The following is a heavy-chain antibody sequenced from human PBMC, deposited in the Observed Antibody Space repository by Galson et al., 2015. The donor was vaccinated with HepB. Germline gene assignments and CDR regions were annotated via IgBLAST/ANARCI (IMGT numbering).Heavy chain of an antibody. V-gene: IGHV3-30*04. CDR3: ARDLYIRAGGGGGSFLGY. D-gene: IGHD1-26*01. J-gene: IGHJ4*02. CDR2: ISYDGSNK. Sequence: SLRLSCAASGFTFSSYAMHWVRQAPGKGLEWVAVISYDGSNKYYADSVKGRFTISRDNSKNTLYVQMNSLRAEDTAVYYCARDLYIRAGGGGGSFLGYWGQGTLVTVSS. CDR1: GFTFSSYA.